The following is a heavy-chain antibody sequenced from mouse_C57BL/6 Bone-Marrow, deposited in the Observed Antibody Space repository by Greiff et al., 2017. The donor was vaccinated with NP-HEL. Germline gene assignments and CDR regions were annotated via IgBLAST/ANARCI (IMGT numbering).Heavy chain of an antibody. D-gene: IGHD2-5*01. CDR2: IYPSDSET. CDR3: AREWAYYSNYVGGYFDV. CDR1: GYTFTSYW. J-gene: IGHJ1*03. V-gene: IGHV1-61*01. Sequence: VQLQQPGAELVRPGSSVKLSCKASGYTFTSYWMDWVKQRPGQGLEWIGNIYPSDSETHYNQKFKDKSTLTVDKSSSTAYMQHSSLTSEDSAVYYCAREWAYYSNYVGGYFDVWGKGTTVTVSS.